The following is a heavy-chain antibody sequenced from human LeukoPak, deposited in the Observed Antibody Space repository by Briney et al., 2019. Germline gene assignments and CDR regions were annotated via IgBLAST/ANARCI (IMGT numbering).Heavy chain of an antibody. D-gene: IGHD3-16*01. CDR2: INPSGGST. CDR1: GYTFTSYY. Sequence: ASVKVSCKASGYTFTSYYLYWVRQAPGQGLEWMGVINPSGGSTTSAQKFQGRVTMTRDTSTSTAYMELRSLRSDDTAVYYCARTSHESVLYWSDPWGQGTLVNVSS. V-gene: IGHV1-46*01. CDR3: ARTSHESVLYWSDP. J-gene: IGHJ5*02.